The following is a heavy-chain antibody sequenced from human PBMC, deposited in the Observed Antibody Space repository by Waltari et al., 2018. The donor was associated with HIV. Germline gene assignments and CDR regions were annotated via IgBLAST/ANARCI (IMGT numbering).Heavy chain of an antibody. CDR2: ISSSSSYI. Sequence: EVQLVESGGGLVKPGGSLRLSCAASGFTFSSYNMNWVRQAPGKGLEWVSSISSSSSYIYYADSVKGRFTISRDNAKNSLYLRMNSLRAEDTAVYYCARDVGYCSSTSCPNNWFDPWGQGTLVTVSS. V-gene: IGHV3-21*01. CDR1: GFTFSSYN. CDR3: ARDVGYCSSTSCPNNWFDP. D-gene: IGHD2-2*01. J-gene: IGHJ5*02.